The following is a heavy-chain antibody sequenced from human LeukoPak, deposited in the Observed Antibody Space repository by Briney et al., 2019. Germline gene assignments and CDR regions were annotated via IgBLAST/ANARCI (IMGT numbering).Heavy chain of an antibody. J-gene: IGHJ4*02. CDR3: ARGGYDYSNYFDY. CDR1: GGSISSYY. D-gene: IGHD4-11*01. V-gene: IGHV4-59*01. Sequence: PSETLSLTCTVSGGSISSYYWSWIRQPPGKGLEWIGYIYYSGSTNYNPSLKSRVTISVDTSENQFSLKLSSVTAADTAVYYCARGGYDYSNYFDYWGQGTLVTVSS. CDR2: IYYSGST.